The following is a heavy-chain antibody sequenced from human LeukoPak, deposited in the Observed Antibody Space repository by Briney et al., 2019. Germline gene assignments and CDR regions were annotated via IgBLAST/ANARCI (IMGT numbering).Heavy chain of an antibody. CDR2: INPSGGST. CDR1: EYTFSSYY. Sequence: ASVKVSCKASEYTFSSYYIHWVRQAPGQGLEWMGIINPSGGSTSYAQRFQGRVTMTRDTSTNTVYMEVSRLRFEDTAVYYCARAPVEMATITGYFYYGMDVWGQGTTVTVSS. V-gene: IGHV1-46*01. CDR3: ARAPVEMATITGYFYYGMDV. D-gene: IGHD5-24*01. J-gene: IGHJ6*02.